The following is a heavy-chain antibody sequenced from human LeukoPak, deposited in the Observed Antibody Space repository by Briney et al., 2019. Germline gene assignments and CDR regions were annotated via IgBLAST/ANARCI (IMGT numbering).Heavy chain of an antibody. Sequence: SETLSLTVTVSGGSISSYYWSWSRQPPGKGLGGCGYIYYSGSTNYNPPVKSRLSISVDPSKTQFSSTLRSVTAADTAVYYCARHSDYYGSGSPEGGYFVYWGQGTPVTVSS. D-gene: IGHD3-10*01. J-gene: IGHJ4*02. CDR3: ARHSDYYGSGSPEGGYFVY. CDR2: IYYSGST. V-gene: IGHV4-59*08. CDR1: GGSISSYY.